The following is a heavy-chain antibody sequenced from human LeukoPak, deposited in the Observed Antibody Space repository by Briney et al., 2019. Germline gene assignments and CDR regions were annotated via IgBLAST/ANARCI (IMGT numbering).Heavy chain of an antibody. Sequence: PPETLSLTCNVSGGSVSSGDHYWSWIRQPPGKGLEWIGYIYYIGSTYYNPSLKSRANLSLYTSKNRFFLKLSSVTVADTAVYFCARDQIDDYGDRRSSSYYYGMDVWGQGTTVTVSS. V-gene: IGHV4-30-4*01. CDR1: GGSVSSGDHY. CDR2: IYYIGST. D-gene: IGHD4-17*01. J-gene: IGHJ6*02. CDR3: ARDQIDDYGDRRSSSYYYGMDV.